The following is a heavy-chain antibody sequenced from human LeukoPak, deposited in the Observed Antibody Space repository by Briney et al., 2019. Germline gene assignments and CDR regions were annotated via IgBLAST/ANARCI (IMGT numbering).Heavy chain of an antibody. CDR2: IYYSESS. J-gene: IGHJ3*02. V-gene: IGHV4-34*01. CDR3: AGGAQPDTFDI. D-gene: IGHD6-13*01. Sequence: ETLSLTCAVYGGSFSGYYWGWIRQPPGKGLEWIGSIYYSESSYYNPSLKSRVTISVDTSKNQFSLKLSSVTAADTAVYYCAGGAQPDTFDIWGQGTMVTVSS. CDR1: GGSFSGYY.